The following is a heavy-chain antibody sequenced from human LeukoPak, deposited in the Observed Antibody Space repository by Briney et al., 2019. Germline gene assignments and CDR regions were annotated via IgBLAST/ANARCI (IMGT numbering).Heavy chain of an antibody. Sequence: GSLRLSCALSGFTPSNYAMSWARHAPGKGLEWVSAVTGTGGTKYYADSVKGRFTISRDNSKNTLYLQMNSLRGEDTAIYSGAKNGYSSGWYPENWGQGTLVTVTS. D-gene: IGHD6-19*01. CDR1: GFTPSNYA. J-gene: IGHJ4*02. CDR2: VTGTGGTK. CDR3: AKNGYSSGWYPEN. V-gene: IGHV3-23*01.